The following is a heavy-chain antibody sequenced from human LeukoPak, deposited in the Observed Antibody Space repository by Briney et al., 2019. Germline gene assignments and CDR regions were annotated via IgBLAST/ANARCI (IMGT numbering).Heavy chain of an antibody. D-gene: IGHD1-26*01. CDR3: ARDTTGYFDY. CDR1: GGSISSGGYY. Sequence: TSETLSLTCTVSGGSISSGGYYWSWIRQHPGKGLEWIGYIYYSGSTYYNLSLKSRVTISVDTSKNQFSLKLSSVTAADTAVYYCARDTTGYFDYWGQGTLVTVSS. CDR2: IYYSGST. V-gene: IGHV4-31*02. J-gene: IGHJ4*02.